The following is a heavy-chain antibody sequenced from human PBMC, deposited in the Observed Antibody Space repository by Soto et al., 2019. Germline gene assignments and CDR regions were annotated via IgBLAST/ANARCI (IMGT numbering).Heavy chain of an antibody. V-gene: IGHV1-69*08. Sequence: QVQLVQSGAEVKKPGSSVKVSCKASGGTFSSYTISWVRQAPGQGLEWMGRIIPILGIANYAQKFEGRVTITADKSTRTAYMELRRLRSEDTAVYYCARDRPPKNIAAAGTPGFAPWGQGTLGTVSS. CDR2: IIPILGIA. CDR1: GGTFSSYT. J-gene: IGHJ5*02. D-gene: IGHD6-13*01. CDR3: ARDRPPKNIAAAGTPGFAP.